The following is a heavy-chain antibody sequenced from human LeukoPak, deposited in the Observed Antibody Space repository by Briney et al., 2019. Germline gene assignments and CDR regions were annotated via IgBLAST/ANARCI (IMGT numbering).Heavy chain of an antibody. V-gene: IGHV3-23*01. CDR1: GFTFSSYA. CDR3: AKNPYDILTGPYFDY. J-gene: IGHJ4*02. D-gene: IGHD3-9*01. CDR2: ISGSGGST. Sequence: GGSLRLSCAASGFTFSSYAMSWVRQAPGKGLEWVSAISGSGGSTYYADSVKGRFTISRDNSKNTLYLQMNSLRAEDTAVYYCAKNPYDILTGPYFDYWGQGTLVTASS.